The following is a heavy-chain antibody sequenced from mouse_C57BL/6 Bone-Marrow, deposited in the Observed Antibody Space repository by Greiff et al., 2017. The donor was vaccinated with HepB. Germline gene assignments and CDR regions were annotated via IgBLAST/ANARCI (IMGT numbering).Heavy chain of an antibody. J-gene: IGHJ4*01. CDR3: ARLGGAMDY. CDR2: IRNKAIGYTT. Sequence: DVMLVESGGGLVQPGGSLSLSCAASGFTFTDYYMSWVRQPPGKALEWLGFIRNKAIGYTTEYSASVKGRFTISRDNSQSILYLQMNALRAEDSATYYCARLGGAMDYWGQGTSVTVSS. D-gene: IGHD4-1*01. V-gene: IGHV7-3*01. CDR1: GFTFTDYY.